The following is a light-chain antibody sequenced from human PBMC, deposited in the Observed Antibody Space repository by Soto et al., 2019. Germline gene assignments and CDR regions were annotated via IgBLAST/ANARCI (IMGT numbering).Light chain of an antibody. CDR3: QQYNNWPRAT. Sequence: IVMTQSPATLSVSPGERVTLSCRASQSTNSNLAWYQQKPGQPPRLLMFRASIRATGFPARFSGSGSGTEFNITISSLQSEDSAVYYCQQYNNWPRATFGGGTKVDIK. J-gene: IGKJ4*01. V-gene: IGKV3-15*01. CDR2: RAS. CDR1: QSTNSN.